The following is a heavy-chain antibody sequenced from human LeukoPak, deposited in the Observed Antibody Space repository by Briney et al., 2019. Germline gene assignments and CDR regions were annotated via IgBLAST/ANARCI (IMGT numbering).Heavy chain of an antibody. V-gene: IGHV4-38-2*02. CDR2: IHHSQNT. Sequence: PSETLSLTCNVSGYSVGSGYYWAWIRQPPGKGLEWIGNIHHSQNTHYNPSLESRVTISFDTSKNQLSLKLTSVTAADTAIYYCARDRRIAARLVLGYWGQGTLVTVSS. CDR1: GYSVGSGYY. CDR3: ARDRRIAARLVLGY. J-gene: IGHJ4*02. D-gene: IGHD6-6*01.